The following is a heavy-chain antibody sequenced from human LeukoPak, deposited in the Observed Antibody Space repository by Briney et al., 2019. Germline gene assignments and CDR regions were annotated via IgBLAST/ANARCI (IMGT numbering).Heavy chain of an antibody. CDR1: GYTFTSYG. J-gene: IGHJ6*02. CDR2: ISAYNGNT. CDR3: ARSSSGWPCMDV. V-gene: IGHV1-18*01. D-gene: IGHD6-19*01. Sequence: ASVKVSCKASGYTFTSYGISWVRQAPGQGLEWMGWISAYNGNTNYAQKFQGRVTITRDTSASTAYMELSSLRSEDTAVYYCARSSSGWPCMDVWGQGTTVTVSS.